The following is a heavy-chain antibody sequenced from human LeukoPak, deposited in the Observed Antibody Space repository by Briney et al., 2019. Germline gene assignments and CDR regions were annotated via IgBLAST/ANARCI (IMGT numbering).Heavy chain of an antibody. CDR3: ARRSQYYYDSRKAFDI. CDR1: GGSISSYY. CDR2: IYTSGST. J-gene: IGHJ3*02. V-gene: IGHV4-4*07. Sequence: PSETLSLTCTVSGGSISSYYWSWIRQPAGKGLEWIGRIYTSGSTNYNPSLKSRVTISVDTSKNQFSLKLSSVTAADTAVYYCARRSQYYYDSRKAFDIWGQGTMVTVSS. D-gene: IGHD3-22*01.